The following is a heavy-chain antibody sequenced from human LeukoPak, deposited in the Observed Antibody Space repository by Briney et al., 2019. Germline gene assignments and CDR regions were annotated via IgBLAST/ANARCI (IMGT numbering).Heavy chain of an antibody. CDR3: ARDLLVVPAAILGY. V-gene: IGHV3-21*01. CDR1: GFPFSSYS. CDR2: ISSSSSYI. Sequence: GGSLRLSCAASGFPFSSYSMNWVRQAPGKGLEWVSSISSSSSYIYYADSVKGRFTISRDNAKNSLYLQMNSLRAEDTAVYYCARDLLVVPAAILGYWGQGTLVTVSS. D-gene: IGHD2-2*02. J-gene: IGHJ4*02.